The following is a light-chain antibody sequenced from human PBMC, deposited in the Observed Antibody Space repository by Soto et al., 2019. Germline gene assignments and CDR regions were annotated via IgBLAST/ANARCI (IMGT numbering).Light chain of an antibody. CDR1: QDIRNY. V-gene: IGKV1-33*01. CDR3: QQYDKLVT. Sequence: DIQMTQSPSALSASTGDRVTITCQASQDIRNYLNWYQQKPGKAPKLLIYDASKLQTGVPSRFRGSGSGTTFTFLISSLQPEDFAIYYCQQYDKLVTFGQGTKV. J-gene: IGKJ1*01. CDR2: DAS.